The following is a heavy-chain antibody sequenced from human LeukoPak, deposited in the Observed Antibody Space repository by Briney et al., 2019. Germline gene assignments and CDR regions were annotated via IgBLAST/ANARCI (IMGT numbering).Heavy chain of an antibody. V-gene: IGHV4-59*01. CDR3: ARVGMVRGVIINYGMDV. J-gene: IGHJ6*02. D-gene: IGHD3-10*01. CDR1: GGSISSYY. CDR2: IYYSGST. Sequence: SETLSLTCTVSGGSISSYYWSWIRQPPGKGLEWIGYIYYSGSTNYNPSLKSRVTISVDTFKNQFSLKLSSVTAADTAVYYCARVGMVRGVIINYGMDVWGQGTTVTVSS.